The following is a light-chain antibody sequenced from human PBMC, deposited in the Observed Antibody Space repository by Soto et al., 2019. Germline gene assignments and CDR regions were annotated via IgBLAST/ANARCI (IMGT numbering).Light chain of an antibody. CDR2: EVS. Sequence: QSVLTQPPSASGSPGQSVTISCTGTSSDVGGYNYVSWYQQHPGKAPKLMIYEVSKRPSGVPDRFSGSKSGNTASLTVSGLQAEDEADYYCSSYAGSNNLYVFGIGTKVTVL. CDR1: SSDVGGYNY. V-gene: IGLV2-8*01. CDR3: SSYAGSNNLYV. J-gene: IGLJ1*01.